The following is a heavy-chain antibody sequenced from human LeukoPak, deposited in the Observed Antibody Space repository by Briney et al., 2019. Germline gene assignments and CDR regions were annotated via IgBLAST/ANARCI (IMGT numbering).Heavy chain of an antibody. V-gene: IGHV1-69*05. CDR2: IIPIFGTA. CDR3: ARTPSQWLPQGRYYFDY. J-gene: IGHJ4*02. CDR1: GGTFSSYA. Sequence: VASVKVSCMASGGTFSSYAISWVRQAPGQGLEWMGGIIPIFGTANYAQKFQGRVTITTDESTSTAYMELSSLRSEDTAVYYCARTPSQWLPQGRYYFDYWGQGTLVTVSS. D-gene: IGHD3-22*01.